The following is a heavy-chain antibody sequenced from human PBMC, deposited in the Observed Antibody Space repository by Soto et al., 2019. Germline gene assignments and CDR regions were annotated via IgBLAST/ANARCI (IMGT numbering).Heavy chain of an antibody. CDR3: ARDLYYGDYYYYGMDV. CDR2: ISSNGGST. V-gene: IGHV3-64*01. D-gene: IGHD4-17*01. Sequence: GGSLRLSCAASGFTFSSYAMHWVRQAPGKGLEYVSAISSNGGSTYYANSVKGRFTISRDNSKNTLYLQMGSLRAEDMAVYYCARDLYYGDYYYYGMDVWGQGTTVTVSS. CDR1: GFTFSSYA. J-gene: IGHJ6*02.